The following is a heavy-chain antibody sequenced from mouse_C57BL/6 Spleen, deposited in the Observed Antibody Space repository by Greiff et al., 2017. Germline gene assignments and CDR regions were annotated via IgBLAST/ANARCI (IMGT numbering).Heavy chain of an antibody. V-gene: IGHV8-8*01. CDR2: IWWDDDK. Sequence: ESGPGILQPSQTLSLTCSFSGFSLSTFGMGVGWIRQPSGKGLEWLAHIWWDDDKYYNPALKSRLTISKDTSKNPVFLKIANVDTADTATYYCARKSKGNGYFDVWGTGTTVTVSS. J-gene: IGHJ1*03. CDR3: ARKSKGNGYFDV. CDR1: GFSLSTFGMG. D-gene: IGHD2-1*01.